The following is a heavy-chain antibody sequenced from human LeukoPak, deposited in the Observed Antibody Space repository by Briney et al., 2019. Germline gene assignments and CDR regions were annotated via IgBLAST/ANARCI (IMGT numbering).Heavy chain of an antibody. V-gene: IGHV3-7*01. Sequence: PGGSLRLSCAASGFTFSSYWMSWVRQAPGKGLEWVANIKQDGSEKYYVDSVKGRFTISRDYAKNSLYLQMNSLRVEDTAAYYCAKVAKYYYGPETYYFFEQWGQGTPVTASS. CDR1: GFTFSSYW. CDR2: IKQDGSEK. D-gene: IGHD3-10*01. CDR3: AKVAKYYYGPETYYFFEQ. J-gene: IGHJ4*02.